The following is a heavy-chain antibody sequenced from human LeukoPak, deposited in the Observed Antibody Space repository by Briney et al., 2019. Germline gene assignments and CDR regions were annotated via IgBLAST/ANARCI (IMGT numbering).Heavy chain of an antibody. D-gene: IGHD4-17*01. V-gene: IGHV3-7*01. J-gene: IGHJ2*01. CDR1: EFSFSNCW. CDR3: ARGGNHGDYWYFDL. Sequence: GGSLRLSCSASEFSFSNCWMSWVRQAPGKGPEWVANIKQDGSEKYYVDSVKGRFTISRDNAETSLHLQMNSLRAEDTAVYYCARGGNHGDYWYFDLWGRGTLVTVSS. CDR2: IKQDGSEK.